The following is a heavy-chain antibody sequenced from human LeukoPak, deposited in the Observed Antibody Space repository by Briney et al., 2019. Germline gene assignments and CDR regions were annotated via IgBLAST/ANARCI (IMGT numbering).Heavy chain of an antibody. J-gene: IGHJ4*02. CDR3: AKGRSRGHYFDY. V-gene: IGHV3-43D*03. Sequence: GGSLRLSCAASGFTFDDYAMHWVRQAPGKGLEWVSLISWDGGSTYYADSVKGRFTISRDNSKNSLYLQMNSLRAEDTALYYCAKGRSRGHYFDYWGQGTLVTVSS. CDR1: GFTFDDYA. CDR2: ISWDGGST. D-gene: IGHD6-13*01.